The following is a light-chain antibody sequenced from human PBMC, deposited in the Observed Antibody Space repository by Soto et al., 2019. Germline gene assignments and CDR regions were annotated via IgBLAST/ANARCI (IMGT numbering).Light chain of an antibody. Sequence: QSVLTQPASVSGSPGQSIAISCTGTSSDVGAYNYVSWYQQYPGKAPKLMVYDVGNRPSGVSNRFSGSKSGNTASLTISGLQAEDEADYYCSSYTSGSTFYVFGTGTKVTVL. V-gene: IGLV2-14*01. CDR2: DVG. J-gene: IGLJ1*01. CDR1: SSDVGAYNY. CDR3: SSYTSGSTFYV.